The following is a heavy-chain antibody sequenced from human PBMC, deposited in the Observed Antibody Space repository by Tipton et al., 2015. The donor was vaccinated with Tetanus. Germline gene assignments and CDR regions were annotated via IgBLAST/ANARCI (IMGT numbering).Heavy chain of an antibody. D-gene: IGHD3-3*02. CDR2: INPAGGDT. Sequence: QLVQSGAEVKQPGASVTLSCRASGYTFSSFYIHWVRQAPGQGLEWVAIINPAGGDTTYTQRFQGRVIVTTDMSTTTVYMELNSLTSEDSAVYYCVLASFDFWGQGSLVTVSS. V-gene: IGHV1-46*01. CDR3: VLASFDF. J-gene: IGHJ4*02. CDR1: GYTFSSFY.